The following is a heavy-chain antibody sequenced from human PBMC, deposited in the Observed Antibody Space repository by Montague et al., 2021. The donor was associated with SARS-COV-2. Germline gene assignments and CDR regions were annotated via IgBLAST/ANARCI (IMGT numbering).Heavy chain of an antibody. CDR3: ASGTKRVFTYDYDSSGYASDY. CDR1: GGSFSGYY. CDR2: INHSGST. Sequence: SETLSLTCAVYGGSFSGYYWSWIRQPPGKGLEWIGEINHSGSTKYSPSLKSRVTISVDTSKNQFSLKLSSVTVADTAVYYCASGTKRVFTYDYDSSGYASDYWGQGTLVTVSS. D-gene: IGHD3-22*01. J-gene: IGHJ4*02. V-gene: IGHV4-34*01.